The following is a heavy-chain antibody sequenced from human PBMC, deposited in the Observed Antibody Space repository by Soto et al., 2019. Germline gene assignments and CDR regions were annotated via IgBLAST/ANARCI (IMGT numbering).Heavy chain of an antibody. V-gene: IGHV3-21*01. J-gene: IGHJ4*02. D-gene: IGHD6-19*01. CDR3: ARDKDIAVSKHYFFDF. CDR2: VSSRSSFI. Sequence: PGGSLRLSCAASGFTFSSYSMNWVRQAPGKGLEWVAYVSSRSSFIYYADSVKGRFTISRDNTKNSVYLQMNSLRAEDTALYYCARDKDIAVSKHYFFDFWGQGTPVTVSS. CDR1: GFTFSSYS.